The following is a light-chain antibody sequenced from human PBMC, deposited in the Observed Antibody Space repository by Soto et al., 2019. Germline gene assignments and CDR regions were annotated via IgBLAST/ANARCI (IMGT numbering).Light chain of an antibody. J-gene: IGKJ1*01. CDR3: QQYNSSWT. CDR1: QSISSW. Sequence: DIQMTQSPSTLSASVGVRVTITCRASQSISSWLAWYQQKPGKAPKLLIYKASSLESGVPSRFSGSGSGTEFTLTISSLQPDDFATYYCQQYNSSWTFGQGTKVEIK. CDR2: KAS. V-gene: IGKV1-5*03.